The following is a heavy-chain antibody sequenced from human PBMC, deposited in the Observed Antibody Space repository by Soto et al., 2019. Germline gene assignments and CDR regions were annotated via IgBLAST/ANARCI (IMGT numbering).Heavy chain of an antibody. Sequence: ASVKVSCKASGYTFTSYGIGWVRQAPGQGLEWMGWISAYNGNTNYAQKLQGRVTMTTDTSTSTAYMGLRSLRSDDTAVYYCARDVASGWYSETYFDYWGQGTLVTVSS. CDR3: ARDVASGWYSETYFDY. CDR2: ISAYNGNT. CDR1: GYTFTSYG. J-gene: IGHJ4*02. V-gene: IGHV1-18*04. D-gene: IGHD6-19*01.